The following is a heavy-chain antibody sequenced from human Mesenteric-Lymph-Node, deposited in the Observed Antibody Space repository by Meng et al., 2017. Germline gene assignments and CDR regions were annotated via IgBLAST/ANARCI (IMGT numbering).Heavy chain of an antibody. V-gene: IGHV4-34*02. CDR3: ARGGATPMIIKY. Sequence: QVQLIQCGAEVLKPSENPSLTCAVHGGSLSGYYWSWIRQPPGQGLEWMGEVYHNGVTKYSPSLRSRVVISIDTSKNQFSLNLRSVSAADTAMYYCARGGATPMIIKYLGQGTLVTVSS. CDR1: GGSLSGYY. D-gene: IGHD3-10*01. CDR2: VYHNGVT. J-gene: IGHJ4*02.